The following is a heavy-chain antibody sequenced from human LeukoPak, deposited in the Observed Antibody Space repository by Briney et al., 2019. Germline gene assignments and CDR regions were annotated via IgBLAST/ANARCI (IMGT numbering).Heavy chain of an antibody. CDR1: GFTFSSYG. J-gene: IGHJ3*02. CDR2: IWYDGSNK. D-gene: IGHD3-22*01. Sequence: PGGSLRLSCAASGFTFSSYGMHWVRQAPGKGLEWVAVIWYDGSNKYYADSVKGRFTISRDNSKNTLYLQMNSLRAEDTAVYYCASLAVGYDSSGSPSSVTWDSDAFDIWGQGTMVTVSS. V-gene: IGHV3-33*01. CDR3: ASLAVGYDSSGSPSSVTWDSDAFDI.